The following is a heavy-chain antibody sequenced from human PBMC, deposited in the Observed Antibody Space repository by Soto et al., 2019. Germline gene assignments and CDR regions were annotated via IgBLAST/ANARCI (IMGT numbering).Heavy chain of an antibody. CDR2: INSDVSSA. V-gene: IGHV3-74*01. CDR3: ASDILAAGFDY. Sequence: EVQLVESGGGLVQPGGSLRLSCAASGFTFSTYWMHWVRQAPGKGLVWVSRINSDVSSATYADSVKGRFTVSRDNAKNTLYLKMNSLRAEDTAVYYCASDILAAGFDYGGQGTLVTVSS. CDR1: GFTFSTYW. J-gene: IGHJ4*02. D-gene: IGHD6-13*01.